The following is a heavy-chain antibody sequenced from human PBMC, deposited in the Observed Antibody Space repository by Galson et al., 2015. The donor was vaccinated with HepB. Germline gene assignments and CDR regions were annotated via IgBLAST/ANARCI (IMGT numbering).Heavy chain of an antibody. J-gene: IGHJ4*02. D-gene: IGHD6-13*01. CDR3: VRSGDFSGYSSR. Sequence: LRLSCAASGFTFRGSAIHWVRQASGRGPEWIGHIRSKATNYAALYVPSLKGRFTISRDDSKNMAYLHMRSLKTDDTAVYYCVRSGDFSGYSSRWGQGTLVTVSS. CDR2: IRSKATNYAA. V-gene: IGHV3-73*01. CDR1: GFTFRGSA.